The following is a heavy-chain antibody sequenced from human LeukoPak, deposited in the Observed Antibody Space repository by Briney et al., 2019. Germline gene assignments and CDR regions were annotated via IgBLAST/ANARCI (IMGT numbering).Heavy chain of an antibody. CDR3: ARVSDYGGNRNFDY. V-gene: IGHV4-30-2*01. CDR1: GGSISSGGYY. D-gene: IGHD4-23*01. Sequence: SETLSLTCTVSGGSISSGGYYWSWIRQPPGKGLEWIGYIYHSGSTYYNPSLKSRVTISVDRSKNQFSLKLSSVTAADTAVYYCARVSDYGGNRNFDYWGQGTLVIVSS. CDR2: IYHSGST. J-gene: IGHJ4*02.